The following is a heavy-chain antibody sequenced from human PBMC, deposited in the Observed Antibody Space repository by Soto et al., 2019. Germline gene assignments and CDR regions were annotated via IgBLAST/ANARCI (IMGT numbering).Heavy chain of an antibody. CDR2: ISSSGSTI. J-gene: IGHJ6*01. V-gene: IGHV3-11*01. CDR1: GFTLSEYY. CDR3: ARDRGFGDTGVATLAFDV. D-gene: IGHD5-18*01. Sequence: GGSLRLSCAASGFTLSEYYMSWIRQAPGKGLELVSYISSSGSTIYDADSVKGRFTISKDNAKNSLYLQMNSLRAEDTAVYFCARDRGFGDTGVATLAFDVWGQGTTVTVSS.